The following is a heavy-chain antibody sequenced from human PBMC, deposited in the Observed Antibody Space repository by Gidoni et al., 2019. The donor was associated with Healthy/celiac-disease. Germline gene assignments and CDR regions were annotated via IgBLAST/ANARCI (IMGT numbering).Heavy chain of an antibody. CDR3: ARFNSLSPDLGKFDP. Sequence: QVQLQESGPGLVKPSETLSLTCPVSGGSISSYYWSWIRQPAGKGLEWIGRIYTSGSTNYNPSLKSRVTMSVDTSKNQFSLKLSSVTAADTAVYYCARFNSLSPDLGKFDPWGQGTLVTVSS. CDR2: IYTSGST. V-gene: IGHV4-4*07. CDR1: GGSISSYY. J-gene: IGHJ5*02. D-gene: IGHD3-16*01.